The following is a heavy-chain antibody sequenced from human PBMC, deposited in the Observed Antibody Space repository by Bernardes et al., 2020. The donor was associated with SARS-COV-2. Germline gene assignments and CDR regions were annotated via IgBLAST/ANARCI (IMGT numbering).Heavy chain of an antibody. CDR1: GFTFNKYW. CDR3: ARGGDGAIDY. D-gene: IGHD3-10*01. J-gene: IGHJ4*02. Sequence: GALRLSCAASGFTFNKYWIHWLRQAPGKGLVWVSYINLDGSNTKYADSVKGRFTISRNNAKNTLNLQMNNLRAEDTAVYYCARGGDGAIDYWGQGTLVTVSS. V-gene: IGHV3-74*03. CDR2: INLDGSNT.